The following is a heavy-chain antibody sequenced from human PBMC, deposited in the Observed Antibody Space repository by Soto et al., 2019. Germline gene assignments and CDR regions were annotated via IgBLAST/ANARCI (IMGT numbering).Heavy chain of an antibody. D-gene: IGHD5-18*01. Sequence: GGSLRLSCAASGFTVSSNYMSWVRQAPGKGLEWVSVIYSGRNTYYADSVKGRFTISRDNSKNTLYLQMNSLRAEDTAVYYCAKDNYVDTAMVTFDYWGQGTLVTVSS. CDR2: IYSGRNT. J-gene: IGHJ4*02. CDR3: AKDNYVDTAMVTFDY. V-gene: IGHV3-53*01. CDR1: GFTVSSNY.